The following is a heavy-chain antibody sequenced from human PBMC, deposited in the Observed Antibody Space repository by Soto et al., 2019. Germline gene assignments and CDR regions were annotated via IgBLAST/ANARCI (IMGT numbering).Heavy chain of an antibody. CDR2: IWYDGSNK. CDR3: ARGGTMVRGVIPYYYYMDV. CDR1: GFTFSSYG. Sequence: GGSLILSCAASGFTFSSYGMHWVRQAPGKGLEWVAVIWYDGSNKYYADSVKGRFTISRDNSKNTLYLQMNSLRAEDTAVYYCARGGTMVRGVIPYYYYMDVWGKGATVTVSS. D-gene: IGHD3-10*01. V-gene: IGHV3-33*01. J-gene: IGHJ6*03.